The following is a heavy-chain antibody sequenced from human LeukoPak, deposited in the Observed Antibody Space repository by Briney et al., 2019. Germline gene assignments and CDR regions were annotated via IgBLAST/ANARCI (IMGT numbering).Heavy chain of an antibody. CDR2: IYSSGHT. CDR1: GGSLSHYH. V-gene: IGHV4-59*08. CDR3: ARHFSSAAAPLPFDF. Sequence: SETLSLTCTVSGGSLSHYHWSWIRQPPGKGLEWIGYIYSSGHTNYNPSLKNRDTISVDTFKNQFSLNLTSVTAADTAVYYCARHFSSAAAPLPFDFWGQGTLVTVSS. J-gene: IGHJ4*02. D-gene: IGHD6-13*01.